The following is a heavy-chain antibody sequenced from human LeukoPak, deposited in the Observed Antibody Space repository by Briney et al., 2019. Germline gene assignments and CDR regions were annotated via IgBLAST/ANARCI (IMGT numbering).Heavy chain of an antibody. CDR1: GGSISSGGYY. CDR2: IYYSGST. J-gene: IGHJ4*02. D-gene: IGHD1-7*01. Sequence: PSETLSLTCTVSGGSISSGGYYWSWIRQHPGKGLEWIGYIYYSGSTYYNPSLKSRVTISVDTSKNQFSLKLSSVTAADTAVYYCARGVTGTYLHWGQGTLVTVSS. CDR3: ARGVTGTYLH. V-gene: IGHV4-31*03.